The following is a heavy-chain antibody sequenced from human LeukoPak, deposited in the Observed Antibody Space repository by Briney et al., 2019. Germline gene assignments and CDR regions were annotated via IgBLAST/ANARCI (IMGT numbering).Heavy chain of an antibody. CDR1: GGSISSGDYY. V-gene: IGHV4-30-4*01. Sequence: SETLSLTCTVSGGSISSGDYYWSWIRQPPGKGLEWIGYIYYSGSTYYNPSLKSRVTISVDTSKNQFSLKLSSVTAADTAVYYCARVPERLNAFDIWGQGAMVTV. CDR2: IYYSGST. CDR3: ARVPERLNAFDI. J-gene: IGHJ3*02. D-gene: IGHD1-1*01.